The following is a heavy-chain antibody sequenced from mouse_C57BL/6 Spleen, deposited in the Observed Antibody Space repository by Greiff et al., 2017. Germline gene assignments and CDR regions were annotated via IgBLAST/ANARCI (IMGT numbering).Heavy chain of an antibody. V-gene: IGHV5-4*01. CDR2: ISDGGSYT. D-gene: IGHD1-1*01. Sequence: EVQRVESGGGLVKPGGSLKLSCAASGFTFSSYAMSWVRQTPEKRLEWVATISDGGSYTYYPDNVKGRFTISRDNAKNNLYLQMSHLKSEDTAMYYCARVYYYGSSPWFAYWGQGTLVTVSA. J-gene: IGHJ3*01. CDR1: GFTFSSYA. CDR3: ARVYYYGSSPWFAY.